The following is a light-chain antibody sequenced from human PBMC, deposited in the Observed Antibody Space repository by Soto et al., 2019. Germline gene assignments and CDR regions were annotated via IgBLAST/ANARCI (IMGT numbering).Light chain of an antibody. J-gene: IGKJ2*01. CDR1: QSISSW. Sequence: DIQMTQSPSTLSASVGDRVTITCRARQSISSWLAWYQQKPGKAPKLLIYDASSLESGVPSRFSGSGSGTEFTLTINSLQPDDFATYYCQQYNSYSPEYTFGQGTKLEIK. CDR3: QQYNSYSPEYT. CDR2: DAS. V-gene: IGKV1-5*01.